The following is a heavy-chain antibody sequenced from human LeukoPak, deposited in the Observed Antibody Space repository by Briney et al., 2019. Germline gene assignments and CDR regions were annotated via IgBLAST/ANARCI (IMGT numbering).Heavy chain of an antibody. Sequence: SETLSLTCAVYGGSFSGYYWSWIRQPPGKGLEWIGEINHSGSTSYNPSLKSRVTISVDTSKNQFSLKLSSVTAADTAVYYCARGYCSSTSCYGFDYWGQGTLVTVSS. J-gene: IGHJ4*02. CDR3: ARGYCSSTSCYGFDY. CDR2: INHSGST. D-gene: IGHD2-2*01. CDR1: GGSFSGYY. V-gene: IGHV4-34*01.